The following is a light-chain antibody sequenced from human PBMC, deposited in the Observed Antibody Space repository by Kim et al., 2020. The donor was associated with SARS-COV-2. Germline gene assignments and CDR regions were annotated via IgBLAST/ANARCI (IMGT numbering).Light chain of an antibody. CDR3: SAWDSSLSAWV. V-gene: IGLV10-54*01. CDR1: SNSVGNQG. J-gene: IGLJ3*02. CDR2: RNN. Sequence: QTATPTCTGNSNSVGNQGAAWLQQHQGHPPKLLSYRNNNRPSGISERLSASRSGNTASLTITGLQPEDEADYYCSAWDSSLSAWVFGGGTKLTVL.